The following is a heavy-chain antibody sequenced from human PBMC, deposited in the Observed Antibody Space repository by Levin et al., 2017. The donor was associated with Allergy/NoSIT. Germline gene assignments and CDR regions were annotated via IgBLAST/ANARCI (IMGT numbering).Heavy chain of an antibody. CDR2: FDPEDGET. Sequence: GASVKVSCKVSGYTLTELSMHWVRQAPGKGLEWMGGFDPEDGETIYAQKFQGRVTMTEDTSTDTAYMELSSLRSEDTAVYYCATAIYYSNYYNWFDPWGQGTLVTVSS. D-gene: IGHD4-11*01. CDR1: GYTLTELS. CDR3: ATAIYYSNYYNWFDP. V-gene: IGHV1-24*01. J-gene: IGHJ5*02.